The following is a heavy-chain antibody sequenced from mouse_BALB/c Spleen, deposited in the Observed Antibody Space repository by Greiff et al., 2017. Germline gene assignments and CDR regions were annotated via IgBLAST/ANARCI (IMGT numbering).Heavy chain of an antibody. CDR3: ARALNDGYYEY. V-gene: IGHV2-9*02. D-gene: IGHD2-3*01. CDR1: GFSLTSYG. CDR2: IWAGGST. Sequence: VKLVESGPGLVAPSQSLSITCTVSGFSLTSYGVHWVRQPPGKGLEWLGVIWAGGSTNYNSALMSRLSISKDNSKSQVFLKMNSLQTDDTAMYYCARALNDGYYEYWGQGTLVTVSA. J-gene: IGHJ3*01.